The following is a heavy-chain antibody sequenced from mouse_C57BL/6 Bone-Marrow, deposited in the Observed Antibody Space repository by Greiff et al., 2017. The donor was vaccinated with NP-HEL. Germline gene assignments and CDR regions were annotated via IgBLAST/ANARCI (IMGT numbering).Heavy chain of an antibody. Sequence: VQLQQSGPVLVKPGPSVKISCKASGFTFTDYYMHWVKQSHGKSLEWIGLVYPYNGGTSYNQKFKGKATLTVDTSSSTAYMELNSLTSEDSAVDDCARDNYGSSYYAMDYWGQGTSVTVSS. CDR3: ARDNYGSSYYAMDY. J-gene: IGHJ4*01. D-gene: IGHD1-1*01. CDR2: VYPYNGGT. V-gene: IGHV1-36*01. CDR1: GFTFTDYY.